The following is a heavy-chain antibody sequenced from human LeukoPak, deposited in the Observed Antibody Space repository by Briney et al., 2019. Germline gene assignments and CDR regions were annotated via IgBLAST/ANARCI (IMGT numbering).Heavy chain of an antibody. J-gene: IGHJ3*02. CDR2: IIPILGIA. D-gene: IGHD3-22*01. V-gene: IGHV1-69*04. CDR3: ARFLDYYDSSGYALNAFDI. Sequence: SVKVSCKASGGTFSSYAISWVRQAPGQGLEWMGRIIPILGIANYAQKFQGRVTITADKSTSTAYMELSSLRSEDTAVYYCARFLDYYDSSGYALNAFDIWGQGTMVTVSS. CDR1: GGTFSSYA.